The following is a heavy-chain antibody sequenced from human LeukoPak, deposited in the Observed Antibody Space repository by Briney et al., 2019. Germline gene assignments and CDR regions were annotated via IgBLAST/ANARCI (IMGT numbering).Heavy chain of an antibody. D-gene: IGHD2-21*02. J-gene: IGHJ5*02. CDR1: GGSISSSSYY. Sequence: SETLSLTCTVSGGSISSSSYYWGWIRQPPGKGLEWIGSIYYSGGTYYNPSLKSRVTISVGTSKNQFSLKLSSVTAADTAVYYCARGLAYCGGDCWSAWGQGTLVTVSS. CDR2: IYYSGGT. V-gene: IGHV4-39*07. CDR3: ARGLAYCGGDCWSA.